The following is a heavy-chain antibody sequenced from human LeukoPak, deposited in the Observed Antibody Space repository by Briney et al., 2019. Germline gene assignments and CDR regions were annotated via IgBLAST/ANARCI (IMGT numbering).Heavy chain of an antibody. V-gene: IGHV3-30*18. CDR1: GFTFSSYG. Sequence: GGSLRLSCAASGFTFSSYGMHWVRQAPGKGLEWVAVISYDGSNKYYADSVKGRFTVSRDNSKNTLYLQMNSLRAEDTAVYYCAKEHFRVVDYWGQGTLVTVSS. CDR2: ISYDGSNK. J-gene: IGHJ4*02. CDR3: AKEHFRVVDY. D-gene: IGHD2-2*01.